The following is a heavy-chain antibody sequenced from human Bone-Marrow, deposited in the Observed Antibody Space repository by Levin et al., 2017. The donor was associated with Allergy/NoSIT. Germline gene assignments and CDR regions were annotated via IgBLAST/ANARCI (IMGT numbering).Heavy chain of an antibody. CDR2: IYWDDDK. V-gene: IGHV2-5*02. Sequence: SGPTLVKPTQTLTLTCTVSGFSLSTSGVGVGWIRQPPGKALEWLALIYWDDDKRYTPPLKSRLAITKDTSKNQVVLTMTDMDPVDTGTYYCARRPHNRGFGTLFEPWGQGTLVTVSS. CDR1: GFSLSTSGVG. D-gene: IGHD3-10*01. J-gene: IGHJ5*02. CDR3: ARRPHNRGFGTLFEP.